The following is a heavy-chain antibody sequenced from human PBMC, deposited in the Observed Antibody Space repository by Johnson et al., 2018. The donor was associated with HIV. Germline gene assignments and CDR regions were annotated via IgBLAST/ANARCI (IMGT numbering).Heavy chain of an antibody. CDR2: ISSSGSTI. CDR3: AKDIHPRWLQPMGACDS. J-gene: IGHJ3*02. Sequence: QEQLVESGGGLVKPGGSLRLSCAASGFTFSDHYMSWIRQAPGKGLEWVSYISSSGSTIYYADSVKGRFTIYRDNAKKSLYLQINSLRAEDTAVYYCAKDIHPRWLQPMGACDSWGQGTMVSVSS. D-gene: IGHD5-24*01. CDR1: GFTFSDHY. V-gene: IGHV3-11*04.